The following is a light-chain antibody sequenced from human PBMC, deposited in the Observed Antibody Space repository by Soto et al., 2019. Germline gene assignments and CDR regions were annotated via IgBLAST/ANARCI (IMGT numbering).Light chain of an antibody. CDR2: GAS. Sequence: EIVLTQSPATLSVSPGERVTLSCRASQSVSSSLAWYQQKPGQAPRLLIYGASTRATGIPARFSGSGSGTEFTLTIKSLQSEDFAVYYCQQYNNWPFFGGGTKVDIK. V-gene: IGKV3-15*01. CDR3: QQYNNWPF. J-gene: IGKJ4*01. CDR1: QSVSSS.